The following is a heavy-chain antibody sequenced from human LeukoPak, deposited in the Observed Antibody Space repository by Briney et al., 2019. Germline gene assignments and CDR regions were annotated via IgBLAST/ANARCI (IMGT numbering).Heavy chain of an antibody. CDR1: AFTFSNYG. CDR2: VSYAGSTT. D-gene: IGHD6-19*01. Sequence: PGGSLRLSCAASAFTFSNYGMHWVRQAPGKGLEWVAVVSYAGSTTYYADSVKGRFTISRDNSKNTLYLQMNSLRAEDTAVYYCAKEPISMAGEYYFDYWGQGTLVTVSS. J-gene: IGHJ4*02. V-gene: IGHV3-30*18. CDR3: AKEPISMAGEYYFDY.